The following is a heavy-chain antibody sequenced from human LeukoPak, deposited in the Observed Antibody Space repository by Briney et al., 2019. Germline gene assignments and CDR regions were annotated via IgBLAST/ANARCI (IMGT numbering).Heavy chain of an antibody. Sequence: GRSLRLSCAATGFTFSSYGMHWVRQAPGKGLEWVAVISYDGSNKYYADSVKGRFTISRDNSKNTLYLQMNSLRAEDTAVYYCARKHSYFDYWGQGTLVTVSS. V-gene: IGHV3-30*03. CDR2: ISYDGSNK. CDR3: ARKHSYFDY. CDR1: GFTFSSYG. J-gene: IGHJ4*02.